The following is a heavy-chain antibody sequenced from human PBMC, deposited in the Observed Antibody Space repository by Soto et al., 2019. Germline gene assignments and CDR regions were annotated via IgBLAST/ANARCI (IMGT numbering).Heavy chain of an antibody. V-gene: IGHV3-21*01. CDR1: GFTFSSYS. Sequence: GGSLRLSCAASGFTFSSYSMNWVRQAPGKGLEWVSSISSSSSYIYYADSVKGRFTISRDNAKNSLYLQMNSLRAEDTAVYYCARTMDSSSYYFDYWGQGTLVTVSS. CDR3: ARTMDSSSYYFDY. CDR2: ISSSSSYI. J-gene: IGHJ4*02. D-gene: IGHD6-6*01.